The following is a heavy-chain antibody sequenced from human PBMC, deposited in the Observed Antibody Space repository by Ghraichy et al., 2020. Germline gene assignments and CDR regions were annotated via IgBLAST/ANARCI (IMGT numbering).Heavy chain of an antibody. Sequence: ASVKVSCKASGYTFTSYGISWVRQAPGQGLEWMGWISAYNGNTNYAQKLQGRVTMTTDTSTSTAYMELRSLRSDDTAVYYCARDHYYYGSGSYYKPPFNWFDPWGQGTLVTVSS. V-gene: IGHV1-18*01. D-gene: IGHD3-10*01. CDR2: ISAYNGNT. CDR1: GYTFTSYG. CDR3: ARDHYYYGSGSYYKPPFNWFDP. J-gene: IGHJ5*02.